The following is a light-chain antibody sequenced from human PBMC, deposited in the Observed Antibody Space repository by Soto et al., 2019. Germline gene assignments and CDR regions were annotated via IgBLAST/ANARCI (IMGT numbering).Light chain of an antibody. J-gene: IGKJ1*01. Sequence: TITCLASQSISSYLNWYQQKPGKATKLLIYAASSLQSGVPSRFSGIGSGTDLRLTISTPQPDEFATYYRQQYHPYPWKLGQGTKVDIK. CDR2: AAS. V-gene: IGKV1-39*01. CDR3: QQYHPYPWK. CDR1: QSISSY.